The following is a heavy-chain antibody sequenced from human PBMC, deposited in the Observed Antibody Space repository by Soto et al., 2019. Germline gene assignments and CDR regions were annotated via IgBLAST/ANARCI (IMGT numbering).Heavy chain of an antibody. CDR3: AHSGSYRGAPDY. V-gene: IGHV1-69*01. CDR1: GGTFSSYA. J-gene: IGHJ4*02. CDR2: IIPIFGTA. D-gene: IGHD1-26*01. Sequence: QVQLVQSGAEVKKPGSSVKVSCKASGGTFSSYAISWVRQAPGHGLEWMGGIIPIFGTANYTQKFQGRVTITADESTSTAYMELSSLRSEDTAVYYCAHSGSYRGAPDYWGQGTLVTVSS.